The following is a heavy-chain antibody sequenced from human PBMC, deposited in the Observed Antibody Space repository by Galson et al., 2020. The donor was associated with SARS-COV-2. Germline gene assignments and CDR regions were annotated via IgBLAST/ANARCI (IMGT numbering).Heavy chain of an antibody. D-gene: IGHD3-22*01. CDR1: GFSLSTSGMC. V-gene: IGHV2-70*01. J-gene: IGHJ3*02. CDR2: IDWDDDK. Sequence: SGPTLVKPTQPLTLTCTFSGFSLSTSGMCVSWIRQHPGKALEWLALIDWDDDKYYSTSLKTRLTISKDTSKNQVVLTMTNMDPVDTATYYCARINFYDSSGYQVWGAFDIWGQGTMVTVSS. CDR3: ARINFYDSSGYQVWGAFDI.